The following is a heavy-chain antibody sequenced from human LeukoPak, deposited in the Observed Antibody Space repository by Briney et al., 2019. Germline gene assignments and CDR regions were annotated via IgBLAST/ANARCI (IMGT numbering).Heavy chain of an antibody. CDR3: AKDLRSSGSAFDY. CDR1: GFTFTSYG. CDR2: SWFAGDTK. Sequence: GTSLRLSCVASGFTFTSYGMHWVRQAPGKGLEWVAVSWFAGDTKYYADSVKGRFTISRDTSKNTLSLQMNSLRAEDTAVYYCAKDLRSSGSAFDYWGQGTLVTVSS. J-gene: IGHJ4*02. D-gene: IGHD5/OR15-5a*01. V-gene: IGHV3-30*18.